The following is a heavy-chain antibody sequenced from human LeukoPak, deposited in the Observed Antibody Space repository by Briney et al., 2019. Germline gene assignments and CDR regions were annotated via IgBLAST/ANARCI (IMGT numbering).Heavy chain of an antibody. CDR3: ARRPSSRFNWFDP. CDR2: IYYSGST. J-gene: IGHJ5*02. Sequence: SETLSLTCTVSGGSISSSSYYWGWIRQPPGKGLEWIGCIYYSGSTYYNPSLKSRVTISVDTSKNQFSLKLSSVTAADTAVYYCARRPSSRFNWFDPWGQGTLVTVSS. V-gene: IGHV4-39*01. CDR1: GGSISSSSYY.